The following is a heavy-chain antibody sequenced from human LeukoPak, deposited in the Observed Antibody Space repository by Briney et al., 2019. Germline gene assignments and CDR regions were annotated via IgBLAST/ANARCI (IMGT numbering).Heavy chain of an antibody. D-gene: IGHD1-26*01. J-gene: IGHJ4*02. CDR2: IYPNSGGA. CDR1: GCTFTIYY. V-gene: IGHV1-2*02. Sequence: ASVKVSCKASGCTFTIYYIHWVRQAPGQGLEWMGSIYPNSGGANFAQNFQGRVTLTRDTSSSTAYLELTRLRSDDTAVYYCAREGKIVGASFDYWGQGTLVTVSS. CDR3: AREGKIVGASFDY.